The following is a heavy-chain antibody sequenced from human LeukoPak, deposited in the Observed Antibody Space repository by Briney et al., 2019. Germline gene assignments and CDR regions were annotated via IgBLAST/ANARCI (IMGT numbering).Heavy chain of an antibody. Sequence: SVKVSCKASGYTFTGYYMHWVRQAPGQGLEWMGGIIPIFGTANYAQKFQGRVTITADESTSTAYMELSSLRSEDTAVYYCARVAGGDSSGYYYVDYFDYWGQGTLVTVS. CDR1: GYTFTGYY. V-gene: IGHV1-69*13. D-gene: IGHD3-22*01. CDR2: IIPIFGTA. J-gene: IGHJ4*02. CDR3: ARVAGGDSSGYYYVDYFDY.